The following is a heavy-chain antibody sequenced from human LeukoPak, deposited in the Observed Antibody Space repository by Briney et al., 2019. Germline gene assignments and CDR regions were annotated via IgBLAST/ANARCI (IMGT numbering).Heavy chain of an antibody. J-gene: IGHJ3*02. V-gene: IGHV3-74*01. CDR2: INSDGTST. CDR1: RFTFSFYW. Sequence: GGSLRLSCAASRFTFSFYWMDWVRRAPGKGLVWVSRINSDGTSTTYADFVKGRLTISRDNAKNTLYLQMSSLRAEDTAVYYCARPRGSNDAFDIWGQGTMVTVSS. D-gene: IGHD3-10*01. CDR3: ARPRGSNDAFDI.